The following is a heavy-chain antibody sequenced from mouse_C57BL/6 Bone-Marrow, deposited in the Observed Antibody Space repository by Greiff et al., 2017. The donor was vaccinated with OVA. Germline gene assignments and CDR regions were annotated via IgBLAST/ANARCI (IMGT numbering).Heavy chain of an antibody. CDR1: GYSITSGYY. CDR2: ISYDGSN. V-gene: IGHV3-6*01. D-gene: IGHD3-2*02. J-gene: IGHJ3*01. Sequence: EVKLQESGPGLVKPSQSLSLTCSVTGYSITSGYYWNWLRQFPGNKLEWMGYISYDGSNNYNPSLKNRISITRDTSKNQFFLKLNSMTTEDTATDYGAIDSSGYAYWGQGTLVTVSA. CDR3: AIDSSGYAY.